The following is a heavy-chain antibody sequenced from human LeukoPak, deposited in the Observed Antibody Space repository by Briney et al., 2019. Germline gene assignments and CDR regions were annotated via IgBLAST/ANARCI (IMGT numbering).Heavy chain of an antibody. D-gene: IGHD3-10*01. CDR1: GFTFSSYA. CDR3: AKDTITMVRGVIDYYYYYYYMDV. V-gene: IGHV3-64*01. CDR2: ISSNGGST. Sequence: GGSLRLFCAASGFTFSSYAMHWVRQAPGKGLEYVSAISSNGGSTYYANSVKGRFTISRDNSKNTLYLQMNSLRAEDTAVYYCAKDTITMVRGVIDYYYYYYYMDVWGKGTTVTISS. J-gene: IGHJ6*03.